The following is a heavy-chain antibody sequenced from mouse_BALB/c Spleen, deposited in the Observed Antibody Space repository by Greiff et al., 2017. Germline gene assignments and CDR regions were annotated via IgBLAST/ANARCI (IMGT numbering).Heavy chain of an antibody. J-gene: IGHJ4*01. Sequence: QVQLQQSGPSLVQPSQSLSITCTVSGFSLTSYGVHWVRQSPGKGLEWLGVIWRGGSTDYNAAFMSRLSITKDNSKSQVFFKMNSLQADDTAIYYCAKNEGTHYAMDYWGQGTSVTFSS. CDR3: AKNEGTHYAMDY. D-gene: IGHD2-14*01. CDR2: IWRGGST. CDR1: GFSLTSYG. V-gene: IGHV2-5-1*01.